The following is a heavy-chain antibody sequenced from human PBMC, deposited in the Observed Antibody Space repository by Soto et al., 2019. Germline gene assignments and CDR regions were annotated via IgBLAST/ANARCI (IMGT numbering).Heavy chain of an antibody. CDR2: ISAYNGNT. CDR1: GYTFTSYG. CDR3: ARYCSSTSCYSYYYGMDV. Sequence: QVQLVQSGAELKKPGASGKVSCKASGYTFTSYGISWVRQAPGHGLEWMGWISAYNGNTNYAQKLQGRVTMTTDTSTSTAYMELRSLGSDDTAVYYCARYCSSTSCYSYYYGMDVWGQGTTVTVSS. J-gene: IGHJ6*02. V-gene: IGHV1-18*04. D-gene: IGHD2-2*02.